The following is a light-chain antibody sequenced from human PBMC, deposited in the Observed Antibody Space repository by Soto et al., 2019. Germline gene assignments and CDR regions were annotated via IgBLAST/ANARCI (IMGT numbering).Light chain of an antibody. V-gene: IGKV1-5*03. CDR2: KAS. CDR3: QQYNSYSLT. Sequence: DIQMTQSPSTLSASVGDRVTITCRASQSISSWLAWYQQKPGKAPKLLIYKASSLESGVPSRFRGSGYGTEFTLTVSSLQPDEFATYYCQQYNSYSLTFGQGTKLEIK. CDR1: QSISSW. J-gene: IGKJ2*01.